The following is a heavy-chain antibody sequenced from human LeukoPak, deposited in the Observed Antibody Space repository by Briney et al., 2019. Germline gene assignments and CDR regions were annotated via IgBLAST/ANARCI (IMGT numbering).Heavy chain of an antibody. D-gene: IGHD3-16*01. J-gene: IGHJ4*02. CDR3: AKDNYNWGNDF. Sequence: ASVKVSCKASGYTFTDYSIHWLRQAPGQGLEWMGWINPNSGDTNYAQKFQGRVTMTRDTSISTAYMELSRLRSDDTAGYFSAKDNYNWGNDFWGQGTLGTASS. CDR1: GYTFTDYS. CDR2: INPNSGDT. V-gene: IGHV1-2*02.